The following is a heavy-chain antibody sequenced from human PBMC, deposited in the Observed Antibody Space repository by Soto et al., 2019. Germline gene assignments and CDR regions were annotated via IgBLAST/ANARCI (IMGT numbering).Heavy chain of an antibody. CDR3: ARDRLRYFDWFLTGMDV. Sequence: GSLRLSCAASGFSFSSYSMNWVRQAPGKGLEWVSSISSSTSYIYYADSVKGRFTISRDNAKNSLYLQMNSLRAEDTAVYYCARDRLRYFDWFLTGMDVWGQGTTVTVSS. CDR2: ISSSTSYI. J-gene: IGHJ6*02. CDR1: GFSFSSYS. V-gene: IGHV3-21*01. D-gene: IGHD3-9*01.